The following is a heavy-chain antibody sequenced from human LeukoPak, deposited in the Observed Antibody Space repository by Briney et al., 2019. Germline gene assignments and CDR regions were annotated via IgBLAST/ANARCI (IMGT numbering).Heavy chain of an antibody. CDR3: ARHGHRNEYNSPGVDY. D-gene: IGHD6-6*01. V-gene: IGHV4-39*01. Sequence: SETLSLTCTVSGGSISSGSYFWGWTRQPPGKGPEWVASMFYSGATYYNPSLKSRVTISVDTSKTQFSLQLNSVTAADTAVYYCARHGHRNEYNSPGVDYWGQGTLVTVSS. CDR1: GGSISSGSYF. CDR2: MFYSGAT. J-gene: IGHJ4*02.